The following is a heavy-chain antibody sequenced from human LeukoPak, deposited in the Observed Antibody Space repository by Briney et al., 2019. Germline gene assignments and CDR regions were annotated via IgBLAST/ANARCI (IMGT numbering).Heavy chain of an antibody. CDR1: GFTFSSYG. J-gene: IGHJ6*03. V-gene: IGHV3-23*01. Sequence: GGSLRLSCAASGFTFSSYGMTWVRQAPGKGLEWVSGMSDSGTNTYYADSVKGRFTISRDNSKNTLYLQMNSLRAEDTAVYYCAKGGAVSSKSITMVRGTRRYYYYMDVWGKGTTVTISS. CDR3: AKGGAVSSKSITMVRGTRRYYYYMDV. CDR2: MSDSGTNT. D-gene: IGHD3-10*01.